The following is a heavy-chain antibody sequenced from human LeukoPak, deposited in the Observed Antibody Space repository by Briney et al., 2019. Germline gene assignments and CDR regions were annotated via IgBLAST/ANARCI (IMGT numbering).Heavy chain of an antibody. CDR1: GFTFSNYW. CDR3: ASLGGTVTIVDYFFDY. J-gene: IGHJ4*02. Sequence: RAGGSLRLSCAASGFTFSNYWMSWVRQAPGKGLEWVANIKQDGSKKYYVDSVKGRFTISRDNAKNSLYLQMNSLRAEDTAVYYCASLGGTVTIVDYFFDYWGQGTLVTVSS. D-gene: IGHD4-17*01. CDR2: IKQDGSKK. V-gene: IGHV3-7*01.